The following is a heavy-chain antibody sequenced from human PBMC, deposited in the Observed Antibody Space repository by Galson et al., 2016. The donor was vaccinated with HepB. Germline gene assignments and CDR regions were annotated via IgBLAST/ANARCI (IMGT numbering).Heavy chain of an antibody. CDR1: GVTVSNNY. CDR3: ARGTWPWN. Sequence: SLRLSCAASGVTVSNNYMSWARQAPGRGLEWVSVIYSGGETYYADSVKGRFTLSRDNSQNTVFLQMNSLRAEDTAVYYCARGTWPWNGGQGTLVTVSS. J-gene: IGHJ4*02. V-gene: IGHV3-66*01. CDR2: IYSGGET. D-gene: IGHD1-1*01.